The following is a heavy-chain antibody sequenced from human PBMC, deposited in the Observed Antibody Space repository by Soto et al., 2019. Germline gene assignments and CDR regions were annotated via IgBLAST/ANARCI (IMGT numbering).Heavy chain of an antibody. V-gene: IGHV3-48*02. CDR3: AREHFGY. CDR2: ISRSSTTT. CDR1: GFTFSSYS. Sequence: EVQLMESGGGLVQPGGSLRLSCAASGFTFSSYSMNWVRQAPGKGLEWVSYISRSSTTTYYADSVKGRFTISRDNAKNSLYLQMNSVGDEDKAVYYCAREHFGYWGQGTLVTVSS. J-gene: IGHJ4*02.